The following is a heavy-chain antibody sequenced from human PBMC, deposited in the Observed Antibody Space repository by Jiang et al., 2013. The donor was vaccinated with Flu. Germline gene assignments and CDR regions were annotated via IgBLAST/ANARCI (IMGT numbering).Heavy chain of an antibody. D-gene: IGHD6-19*01. CDR3: ARYFSKYSSGWSSVINWFDP. CDR2: IYYSGST. V-gene: IGHV4-39*07. J-gene: IGHJ5*02. Sequence: GLVKPSETLSLTCTVSGGSISSSSYYWGWIRQPPGKGLEWIGSIYYSGSTYYNPSLKSRVTISVDSSKNQFSLRLSSVTAADTAVFYCARYFSKYSSGWSSVINWFDPWGQGTLVTVSS. CDR1: GGSISSSSYY.